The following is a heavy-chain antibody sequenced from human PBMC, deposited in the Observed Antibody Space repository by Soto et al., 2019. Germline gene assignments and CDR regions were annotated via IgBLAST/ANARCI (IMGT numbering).Heavy chain of an antibody. D-gene: IGHD6-13*01. CDR3: ARSSSPPYYYYGMDV. CDR1: GFTFSSYA. Sequence: QVQLVESGGGVVQPGRSLRLSCAASGFTFSSYAMHWVRQAPGKGLEWVAVISYDGSNKYYADSVKGRFTISRDNSKNTLYLQMNSLRAEDTAVNYCARSSSPPYYYYGMDVWGQGTTVTVSS. V-gene: IGHV3-30-3*01. J-gene: IGHJ6*02. CDR2: ISYDGSNK.